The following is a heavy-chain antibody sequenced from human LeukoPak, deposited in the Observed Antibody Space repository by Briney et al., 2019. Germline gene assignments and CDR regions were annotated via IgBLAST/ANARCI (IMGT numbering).Heavy chain of an antibody. Sequence: PSETLSLTCAVYGGSFSGYYWSWIRQPPGKGLEWIGEINHSGSTNYNPSLKSRVTISVDTSKNQFSLKLSSVTAADTAVYYCARGGSMVRGVIISPFFDYWGQGSLVTVSS. CDR3: ARGGSMVRGVIISPFFDY. V-gene: IGHV4-34*01. CDR1: GGSFSGYY. CDR2: INHSGST. D-gene: IGHD3-10*01. J-gene: IGHJ4*02.